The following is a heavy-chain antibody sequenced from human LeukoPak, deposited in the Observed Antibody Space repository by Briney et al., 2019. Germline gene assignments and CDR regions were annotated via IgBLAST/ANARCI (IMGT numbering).Heavy chain of an antibody. J-gene: IGHJ3*02. Sequence: QPGRSLRLSCAASGFTFRNYAMHWVRQAPGKGLEWVTFISYDGGYEFYADSVKGRFTISRDNSKSTLYLQMNNLGTEDTAVYYCVQERDSLDMWGQGTMVTVSS. CDR3: VQERDSLDM. CDR2: ISYDGGYE. V-gene: IGHV3-30*18. CDR1: GFTFRNYA.